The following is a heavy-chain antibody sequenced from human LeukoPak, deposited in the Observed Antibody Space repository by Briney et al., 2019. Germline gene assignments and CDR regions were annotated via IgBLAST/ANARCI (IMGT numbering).Heavy chain of an antibody. J-gene: IGHJ4*02. CDR2: IRYDGSNK. D-gene: IGHD4-17*01. Sequence: GGSLRLSCTAAGFSFSTYGMHWVRQAPGKGLEWVAFIRYDGSNKDYADSVKGRFTVSRDNSKSTLYLQMNSLRAADTAVYYCAKLNEYGDYGRLGLDYWGQGNPVTVSS. V-gene: IGHV3-30*02. CDR1: GFSFSTYG. CDR3: AKLNEYGDYGRLGLDY.